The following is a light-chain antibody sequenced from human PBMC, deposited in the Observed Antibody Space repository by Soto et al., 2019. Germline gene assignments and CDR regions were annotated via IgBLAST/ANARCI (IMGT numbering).Light chain of an antibody. CDR3: SSYSSGSTLLL. CDR2: GNS. CDR1: SSNIGAGYD. J-gene: IGLJ2*01. Sequence: QSVLTQPPSVSGAPGQRVTISCTGSSSNIGAGYDVHWYQQLPGTAPKLLIYGNSNRPSGVPDRFSGSKSGTSASLAITGLQAEDEADYYCSSYSSGSTLLLFGGGTKLTVL. V-gene: IGLV1-40*01.